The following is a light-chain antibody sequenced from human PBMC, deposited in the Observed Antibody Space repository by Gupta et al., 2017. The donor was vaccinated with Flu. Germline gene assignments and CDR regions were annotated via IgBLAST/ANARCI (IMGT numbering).Light chain of an antibody. CDR2: GAS. CDR1: QSVSSSH. J-gene: IGKJ2*01. CDR3: QQYGSALPYT. V-gene: IGKV3-20*01. Sequence: RATLSCRAIQSVSSSHLAWYQQKPGQAPRLLLSGASSRATGIPDRFSGSGSGTDFTLTISRLEPEDFAVYYCQQYGSALPYTFGQGTNLEIK.